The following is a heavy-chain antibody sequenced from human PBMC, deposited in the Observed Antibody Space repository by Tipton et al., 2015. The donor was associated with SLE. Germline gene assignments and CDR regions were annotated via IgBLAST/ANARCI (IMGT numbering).Heavy chain of an antibody. J-gene: IGHJ6*02. CDR1: GFTFSTSA. CDR3: AATVTALSGAVYYGMDV. CDR2: IVVGSGLT. Sequence: QLVQSGPEMKKPGTSVKVSCKASGFTFSTSAMHWVRQARGQRLEWIGWIVVGSGLTTYAQKFQERVTISSDMSTTTVFLELSSLGSEDTAMYYCAATVTALSGAVYYGMDVWGHGTTVTVSS. V-gene: IGHV1-58*02. D-gene: IGHD2-8*02.